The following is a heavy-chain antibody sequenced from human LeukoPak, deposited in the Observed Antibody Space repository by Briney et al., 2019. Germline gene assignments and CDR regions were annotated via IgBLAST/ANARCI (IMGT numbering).Heavy chain of an antibody. CDR3: AKGSGSYFPFDY. CDR2: IRYDGSNK. CDR1: GFTFSSYG. V-gene: IGHV3-30*02. J-gene: IGHJ4*02. Sequence: GGSLRLSCAASGFTFSSYGMHWVRQAPGKGLEWVAFIRYDGSNKYYADSVRGRFTISRDNSKNTLYLQMNSLRAEDTAVYYCAKGSGSYFPFDYWGQGTLVTVSS. D-gene: IGHD1-26*01.